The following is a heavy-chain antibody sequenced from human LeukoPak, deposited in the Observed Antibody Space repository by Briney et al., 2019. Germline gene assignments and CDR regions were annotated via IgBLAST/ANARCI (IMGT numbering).Heavy chain of an antibody. Sequence: PSQTLSLTCTVSGGSISSSSYYWSWIRQPPGKGLEWIGYIYYSGSTNYNPSLKSRVTISVDTSKNQFSLKLSSVTAADTAVYYCARGGRNDEGDFDYWGQGTLVTVSS. CDR3: ARGGRNDEGDFDY. V-gene: IGHV4-61*01. J-gene: IGHJ4*02. D-gene: IGHD1-1*01. CDR1: GGSISSSSYY. CDR2: IYYSGST.